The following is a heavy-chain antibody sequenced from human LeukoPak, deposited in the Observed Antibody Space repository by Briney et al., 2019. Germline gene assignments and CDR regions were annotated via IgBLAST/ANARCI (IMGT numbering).Heavy chain of an antibody. CDR2: INPNSGGT. J-gene: IGHJ6*03. D-gene: IGHD4-11*01. Sequence: ASVKVSCKASRYTFTGYYMHWVRQAPGQGLEWMGWINPNSGGTNYAQKFQGRIAMTRDTSISTVYMELSRLRSDDTAVYYCARGASTVFMDVWGKGTTVTVSS. CDR3: ARGASTVFMDV. CDR1: RYTFTGYY. V-gene: IGHV1-2*02.